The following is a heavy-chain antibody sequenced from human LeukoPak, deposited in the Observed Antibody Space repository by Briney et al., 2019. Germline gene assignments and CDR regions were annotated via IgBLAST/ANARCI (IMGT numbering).Heavy chain of an antibody. CDR2: IWYDGSNK. Sequence: GGSLRLSCAASGFTFSSYGMHWVRQAPGKGREWVAVIWYDGSNKYYADSVKGRFTISRDKSKNTLYLQMNSLRAEDTAVYYCARTIAAAGRFDYWGQGTLVIVSS. J-gene: IGHJ4*02. D-gene: IGHD6-13*01. V-gene: IGHV3-33*01. CDR1: GFTFSSYG. CDR3: ARTIAAAGRFDY.